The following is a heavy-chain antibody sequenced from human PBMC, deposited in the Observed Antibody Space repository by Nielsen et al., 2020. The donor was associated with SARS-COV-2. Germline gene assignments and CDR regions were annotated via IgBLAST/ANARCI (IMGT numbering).Heavy chain of an antibody. CDR3: ARLRYSYGSPRLDY. V-gene: IGHV4-61*01. CDR1: GGSLISGNYY. CDR2: IHHNGRT. D-gene: IGHD5-18*01. J-gene: IGHJ4*02. Sequence: SETLSLTCTISGGSLISGNYYWSWLRQPPGMGLEWIAYIHHNGRTNYNPSLKSRVTLSVDTSKNQFSLNLNSVTAADTAVYYCARLRYSYGSPRLDYWGKGTLVTVSS.